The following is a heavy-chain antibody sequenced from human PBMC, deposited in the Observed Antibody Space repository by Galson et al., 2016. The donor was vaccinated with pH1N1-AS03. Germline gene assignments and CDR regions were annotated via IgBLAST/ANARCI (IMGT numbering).Heavy chain of an antibody. CDR3: ARDELGGRHDYLFHY. CDR1: GDSISSNNYF. J-gene: IGHJ4*02. V-gene: IGHV4-61*02. Sequence: TLSLTCSVSGDSISSNNYFWSWIRQPAGKGLEWIGRLSSLGTANYNPSLESRVSISVDASKNQFSLKLNSMTAADTAVYYCARDELGGRHDYLFHYWGQGALVTVSS. D-gene: IGHD3-16*01. CDR2: LSSLGTA.